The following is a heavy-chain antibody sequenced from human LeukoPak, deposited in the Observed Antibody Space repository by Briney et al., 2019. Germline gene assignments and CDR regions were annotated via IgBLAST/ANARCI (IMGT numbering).Heavy chain of an antibody. Sequence: GGPLRLSCAASGFTFSSYSMNWVRQAPGKGLEWVSSISSSSSYIYYADSVKGRFTISRDNAKNSLYLQMNSLRAEDTAVYYCARENYGDYVGLDYWGQETLVTVSS. CDR3: ARENYGDYVGLDY. J-gene: IGHJ4*02. CDR2: ISSSSSYI. V-gene: IGHV3-21*01. D-gene: IGHD4-17*01. CDR1: GFTFSSYS.